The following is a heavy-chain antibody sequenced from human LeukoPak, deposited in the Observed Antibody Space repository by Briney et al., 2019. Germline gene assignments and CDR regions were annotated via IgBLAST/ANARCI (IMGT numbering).Heavy chain of an antibody. CDR1: GGSISSGGYY. CDR3: ARGSPREPGYCSSTSCYISNNIANYYYYGMDV. Sequence: SETLSLTCTVSGGSISSGGYYWSWIRQHPGKGLEWIGYIYYSGSTYYNPSLKSRVTISVDTSKNQLSLKLSSVTAADTAVYYCARGSPREPGYCSSTSCYISNNIANYYYYGMDVWGQGTTVTVSS. CDR2: IYYSGST. V-gene: IGHV4-31*03. J-gene: IGHJ6*02. D-gene: IGHD2-2*02.